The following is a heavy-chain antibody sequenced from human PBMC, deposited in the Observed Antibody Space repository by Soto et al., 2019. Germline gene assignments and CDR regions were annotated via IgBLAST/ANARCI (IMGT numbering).Heavy chain of an antibody. V-gene: IGHV3-23*01. CDR3: AYCGGYIWGSYRPFDY. CDR2: ISATGGST. J-gene: IGHJ4*02. Sequence: PGGSLRLSCAASGFTFGIYAMTWVRQAPGKGLEWVSTISATGGSTFYADSVKGRFTISRDNSKNTLYLQMNSLRAEDTAIYYCAYCGGYIWGSYRPFDYWGQGTLVTVSS. D-gene: IGHD3-16*02. CDR1: GFTFGIYA.